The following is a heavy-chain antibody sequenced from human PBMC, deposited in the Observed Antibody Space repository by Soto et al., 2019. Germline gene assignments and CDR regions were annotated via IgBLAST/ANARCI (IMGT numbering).Heavy chain of an antibody. Sequence: ASETLSLTCTVSGGSVSSGRYYWSWIRQPPGKGLEWIGYIYYSGSTNYNPSLKSRVTMSVDRSINQFSLKLSSVTAAATAVYYCARDGFNYYDSRGYYRLFDSWCQGTLVTVSS. CDR1: GGSVSSGRYY. CDR2: IYYSGST. J-gene: IGHJ5*01. CDR3: ARDGFNYYDSRGYYRLFDS. V-gene: IGHV4-61*01. D-gene: IGHD3-22*01.